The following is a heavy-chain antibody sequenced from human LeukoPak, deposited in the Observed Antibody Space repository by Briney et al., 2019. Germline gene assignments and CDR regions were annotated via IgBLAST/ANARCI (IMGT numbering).Heavy chain of an antibody. CDR3: ARGDGYNFGDY. CDR1: GFTFSSYA. V-gene: IGHV3-30-3*01. CDR2: ISYDGSNK. D-gene: IGHD5-24*01. J-gene: IGHJ4*02. Sequence: HPGGSLRLSCAASGFTFSSYAMHWVRQAPGKGLEWVAVISYDGSNKYYADSVKGRLTISRDNSKNTLYLQMNSLRAEDTAVYYCARGDGYNFGDYWGQGTLVTVSS.